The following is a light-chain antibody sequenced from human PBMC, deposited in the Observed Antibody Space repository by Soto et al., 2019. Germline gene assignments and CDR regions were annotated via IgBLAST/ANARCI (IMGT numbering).Light chain of an antibody. J-gene: IGLJ2*01. CDR3: AAWDDSLKVV. V-gene: IGLV1-47*01. CDR2: RTN. CDR1: SSNIGSNY. Sequence: QSVLTQPPSASGTPGQRVTISCSGSSSNIGSNYVYWYQQLPGTAPKLLIYRTNQRPSGVPDRFSGSKSGTSASLAISGLRSEDEADYYCAAWDDSLKVVFGGGTKLTV.